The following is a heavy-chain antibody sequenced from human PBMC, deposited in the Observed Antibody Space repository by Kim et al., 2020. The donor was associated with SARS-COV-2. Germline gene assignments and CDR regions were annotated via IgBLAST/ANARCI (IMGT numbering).Heavy chain of an antibody. J-gene: IGHJ4*02. CDR2: IYSGGGT. CDR3: SRDRAYGELDY. CDR1: GFIVSSNY. Sequence: GGSLRLSCAASGFIVSSNYMSWVRQAPGKGLEWVSVIYSGGGTYYADSVKGRFTISRDNSKNTLYLQMNSLRAEDTAVYYCSRDRAYGELDYWGQGTLVTVSS. D-gene: IGHD4-17*01. V-gene: IGHV3-53*01.